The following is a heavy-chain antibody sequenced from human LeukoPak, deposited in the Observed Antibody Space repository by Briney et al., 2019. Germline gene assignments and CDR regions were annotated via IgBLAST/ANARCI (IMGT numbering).Heavy chain of an antibody. CDR1: GFTFSSYA. V-gene: IGHV3-23*01. CDR2: ISGSGGST. J-gene: IGHJ4*02. Sequence: PGGSLRLSCAASGFTFSSYAMSWVRQAPGKGLEWVSAISGSGGSTYYADSVKGRFTISRDNSKNTLYLQMNSLRAEDTAVYYCAKKHQDYDFWSGYYGFWGQGTLVTVSS. D-gene: IGHD3-3*01. CDR3: AKKHQDYDFWSGYYGF.